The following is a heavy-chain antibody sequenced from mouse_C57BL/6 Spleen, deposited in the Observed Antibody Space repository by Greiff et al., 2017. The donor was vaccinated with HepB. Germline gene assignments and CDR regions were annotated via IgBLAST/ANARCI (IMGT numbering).Heavy chain of an antibody. CDR3: ARTRNDYDDGWYFDV. V-gene: IGHV1-26*01. J-gene: IGHJ1*03. CDR2: INPNNGGT. Sequence: EVQLQQSGPELVKPGASVKISCKASGYTFTDYYMNWVKQSHGKSLEWIGDINPNNGGTSYNQKFKGKATLTVDKSSSTAYMELRSLTSEDSAVYYCARTRNDYDDGWYFDVWGTGTTVTVSS. CDR1: GYTFTDYY. D-gene: IGHD2-4*01.